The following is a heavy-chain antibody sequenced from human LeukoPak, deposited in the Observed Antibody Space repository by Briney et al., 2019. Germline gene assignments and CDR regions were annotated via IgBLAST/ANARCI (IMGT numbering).Heavy chain of an antibody. CDR3: AKDFLVVYGDYNLASLSTYYYYGMDV. Sequence: PGGSLRLSCAASGFTFDDYAMHWVRQAPGKGLEWVSLISGDGGSTYYADSVKGRFTISRDNSKNSLYLQMNSLRTEDTALYYCAKDFLVVYGDYNLASLSTYYYYGMDVWGQGTTVTVSS. D-gene: IGHD4-17*01. V-gene: IGHV3-43*02. CDR1: GFTFDDYA. CDR2: ISGDGGST. J-gene: IGHJ6*02.